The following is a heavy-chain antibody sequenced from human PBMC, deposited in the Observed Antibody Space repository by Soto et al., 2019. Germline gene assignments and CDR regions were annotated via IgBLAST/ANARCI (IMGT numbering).Heavy chain of an antibody. CDR2: INSDGSST. J-gene: IGHJ3*02. CDR1: GFTFSSYW. D-gene: IGHD3-10*01. V-gene: IGHV3-74*01. Sequence: EVQLVESGGGLVQPGGSLRLSCAASGFTFSSYWMHWVRQAPGKGLVWVSRINSDGSSTSYADSVKGRFTISRDNAKNTLYLQMNSLRAEDTAVYYCASLVLLPWTRHAFDIWGQGTMVTVSS. CDR3: ASLVLLPWTRHAFDI.